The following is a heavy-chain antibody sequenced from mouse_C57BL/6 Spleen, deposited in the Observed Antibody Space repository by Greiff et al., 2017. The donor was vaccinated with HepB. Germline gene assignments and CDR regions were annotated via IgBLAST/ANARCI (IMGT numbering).Heavy chain of an antibody. CDR3: AKRLLQRPYYFDY. CDR2: INPNNGGT. Sequence: EVQLQQSGPELVKPGASVKISCKASGYTFTDYYMNWVKQSHGKSLEWIGDINPNNGGTSYNQKFKGKATLTVDKSSSTAYMELRSLTSEDSAVYYCAKRLLQRPYYFDYWGQGTTLTVSS. CDR1: GYTFTDYY. D-gene: IGHD2-3*01. V-gene: IGHV1-26*01. J-gene: IGHJ2*01.